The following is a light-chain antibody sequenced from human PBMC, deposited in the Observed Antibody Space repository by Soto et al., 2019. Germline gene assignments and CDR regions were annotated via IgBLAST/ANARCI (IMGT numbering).Light chain of an antibody. J-gene: IGLJ1*01. CDR2: GDN. Sequence: QSVLTQPPSVSGAPGQRVSISCTGSTSNIGAPYDVHWYQHLPGTAPKLLIYGDNNRPSGVPDRFSGSKSGTSASLGITRLWAEDDADYYGQSYDISLHNYVFGTGTKVTV. CDR3: QSYDISLHNYV. CDR1: TSNIGAPYD. V-gene: IGLV1-40*01.